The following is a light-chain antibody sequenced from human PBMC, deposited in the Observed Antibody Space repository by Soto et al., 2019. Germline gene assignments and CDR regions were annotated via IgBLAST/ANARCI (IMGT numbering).Light chain of an antibody. CDR2: KAS. CDR3: QQYNSYSRT. V-gene: IGKV1-5*03. J-gene: IGKJ1*01. CDR1: QSISSW. Sequence: DIQMTQSPSTLSASVGDRVTITCRASQSISSWLAWCQQKPGKAPKLLIYKASSLESGVPSRFSGSGSGTEFTLTISSLQPDDFATYYCQQYNSYSRTFGQGTK.